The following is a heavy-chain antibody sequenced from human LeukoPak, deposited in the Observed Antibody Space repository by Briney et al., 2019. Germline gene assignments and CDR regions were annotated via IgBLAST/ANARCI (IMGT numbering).Heavy chain of an antibody. CDR1: GYTFTDYY. V-gene: IGHV1-2*02. CDR2: INADNSGT. Sequence: ASVKVSCKASGYTFTDYYIHWVRQAPGQGLEWMGWINADNSGTNYAQKFQGRVTMTRDTSNSTAYMELSRLRSDDTAVYYCARLLAEGNYWGQGTLVTVSS. CDR3: ARLLAEGNY. J-gene: IGHJ4*02. D-gene: IGHD3-10*01.